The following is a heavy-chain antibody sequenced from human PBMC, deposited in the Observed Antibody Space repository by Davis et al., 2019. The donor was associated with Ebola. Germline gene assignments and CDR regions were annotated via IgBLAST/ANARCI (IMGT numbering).Heavy chain of an antibody. CDR2: ISSSSSTI. CDR1: GFTFSSYS. Sequence: GESLKISCAASGFTFSSYSMNWVRQAPGKGLEWVSYISSSSSTIYYADSVKGRFTISRDNAKNSLYLQMNSLRDEDTAVYYCAREVSYSDSSGYYYYYGMDVWGQGTTVTVSS. J-gene: IGHJ6*02. V-gene: IGHV3-48*02. D-gene: IGHD3-22*01. CDR3: AREVSYSDSSGYYYYYGMDV.